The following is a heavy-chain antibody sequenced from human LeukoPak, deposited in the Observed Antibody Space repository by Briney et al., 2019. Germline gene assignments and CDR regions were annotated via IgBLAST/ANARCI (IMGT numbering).Heavy chain of an antibody. CDR1: GFSFSSFG. CDR3: AKDRPIPGGFDT. V-gene: IGHV3-30*02. Sequence: PGGSLRLSCAASGFSFSSFGMLWVRQAPGKGPQWVAFIRSDGRNTYYADSVQGRFTASRDNSKNTLFLQMNSLRPEDTAVYCAKDRPIPGGFDTWGQGTPVSVSS. CDR2: IRSDGRNT. D-gene: IGHD1-14*01. J-gene: IGHJ5*02.